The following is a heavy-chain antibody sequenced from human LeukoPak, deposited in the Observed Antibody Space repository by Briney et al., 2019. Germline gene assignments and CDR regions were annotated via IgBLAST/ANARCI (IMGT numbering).Heavy chain of an antibody. CDR2: IIPILGIA. CDR1: GGTFSSYT. D-gene: IGHD2-2*01. V-gene: IGHV1-69*04. J-gene: IGHJ4*02. Sequence: ASVKVSCKASGGTFSSYTISWVRQAPGQGLEWMGRIIPILGIANYAQKFQGRVTITADKSTSTAYMELSSLRSEDTAVYYCARDRLGYCSSTSCYLDLYYFDYWGQGTLVTVSS. CDR3: ARDRLGYCSSTSCYLDLYYFDY.